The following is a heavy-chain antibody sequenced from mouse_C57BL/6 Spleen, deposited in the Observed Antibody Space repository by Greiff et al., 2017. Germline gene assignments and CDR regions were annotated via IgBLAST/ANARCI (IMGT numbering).Heavy chain of an antibody. CDR3: ARYTGTGFAY. V-gene: IGHV7-3*01. D-gene: IGHD3-3*01. Sequence: DVKLQESGGGLVQPGGSLSLSCAASGFTFTDYYMSWVRQPPGKALEWLGFIRNKANGYTTEYSASVKGRFTISRDNSQSILYLQMNALRAEDSATYYCARYTGTGFAYWGQGALVTVSA. CDR2: IRNKANGYTT. CDR1: GFTFTDYY. J-gene: IGHJ3*01.